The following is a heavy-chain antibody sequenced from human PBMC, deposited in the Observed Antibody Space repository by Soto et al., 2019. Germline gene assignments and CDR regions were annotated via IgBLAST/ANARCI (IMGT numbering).Heavy chain of an antibody. CDR2: IIPIYGTT. D-gene: IGHD3-22*01. V-gene: IGHV1-69*13. Sequence: GASVKVSCKVSGGTFSTYAISWVRQAPGQGLEWVGGIIPIYGTTNYAQSFQGRVTITADESTTTAYMELSSLRSDDTAVYFCASGGYYESSVYRHFYYYGLDVWGQGTTVTVSS. CDR3: ASGGYYESSVYRHFYYYGLDV. CDR1: GGTFSTYA. J-gene: IGHJ6*02.